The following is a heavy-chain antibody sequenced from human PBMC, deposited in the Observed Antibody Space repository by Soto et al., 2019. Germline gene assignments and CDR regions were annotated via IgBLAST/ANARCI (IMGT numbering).Heavy chain of an antibody. CDR1: GFTVSTHY. CDR2: IFRGGGT. D-gene: IGHD3-16*01. V-gene: IGHV3-66*01. Sequence: EVQLMESGGGLVQPGGSLRLSCAASGFTVSTHYMSWIRQAPGKGLEWISVIFRGGGTSYADSVRGRFTISRDNAMNTLYLQMNSLRVEDTGVYYCVRDDGGSPYDYRGQGTLVTVSS. J-gene: IGHJ4*02. CDR3: VRDDGGSPYDY.